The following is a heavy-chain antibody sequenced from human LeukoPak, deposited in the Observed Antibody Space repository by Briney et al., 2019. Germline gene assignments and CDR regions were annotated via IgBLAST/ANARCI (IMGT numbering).Heavy chain of an antibody. CDR3: ARGMIAVAGTVTY. D-gene: IGHD6-19*01. CDR1: GYTFTGYY. V-gene: IGHV1-2*02. J-gene: IGHJ4*02. Sequence: GASVKVSCKASGYTFTGYYMHWVRQAPGQGLEWMGWINPNSGGTNYEQKFQGRVTMTRDTSISTAYMELSRLRSDDTAVYYCARGMIAVAGTVTYWGQGTLVTVSS. CDR2: INPNSGGT.